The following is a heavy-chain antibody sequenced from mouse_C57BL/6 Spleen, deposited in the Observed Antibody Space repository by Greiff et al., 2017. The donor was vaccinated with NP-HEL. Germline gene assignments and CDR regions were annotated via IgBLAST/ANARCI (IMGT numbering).Heavy chain of an antibody. Sequence: VQLQQSGAELVKPGASVKLSCTASGFNIKDYYMHWVKQRPEQGLEWIGRIDPEDGETKYASKFQGKATITADTSSNTPYLQLSSLTSEDTAVYYCARAGNYGYAMDYWGQGTSVTVSS. J-gene: IGHJ4*01. V-gene: IGHV14-2*01. CDR1: GFNIKDYY. CDR2: IDPEDGET. CDR3: ARAGNYGYAMDY. D-gene: IGHD2-1*01.